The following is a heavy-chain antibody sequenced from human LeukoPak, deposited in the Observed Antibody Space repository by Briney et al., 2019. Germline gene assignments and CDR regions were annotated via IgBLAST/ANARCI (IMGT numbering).Heavy chain of an antibody. V-gene: IGHV1-69*05. Sequence: SVKVSCKASGGTFSSCAISWVRQAPGQGLEWMGGIIPIFGTANYAQKFQGRVTITTDESTSTAYMELSSLRSEDTAVYYCARSLAGYCSSTSCYPFDYWGQGTLVTVSS. CDR2: IIPIFGTA. CDR1: GGTFSSCA. J-gene: IGHJ4*02. D-gene: IGHD2-2*01. CDR3: ARSLAGYCSSTSCYPFDY.